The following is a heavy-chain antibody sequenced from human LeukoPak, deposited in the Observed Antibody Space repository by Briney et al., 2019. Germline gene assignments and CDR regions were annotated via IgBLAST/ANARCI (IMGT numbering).Heavy chain of an antibody. V-gene: IGHV1-69*13. J-gene: IGHJ4*02. CDR1: GGTFSSYT. CDR3: ARAHCSSTSCYVRGVYYFDY. D-gene: IGHD2-2*01. Sequence: SVTVSCKASGGTFSSYTISWVRQAPGQGLEWMGGIIPIFGTANYAQKFQGRVTITADESTSTAYMELSSLRSEDTAVYYCARAHCSSTSCYVRGVYYFDYWGQGTLVTVSS. CDR2: IIPIFGTA.